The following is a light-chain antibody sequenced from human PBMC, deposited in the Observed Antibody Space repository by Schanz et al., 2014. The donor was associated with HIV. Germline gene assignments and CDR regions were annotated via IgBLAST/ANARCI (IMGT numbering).Light chain of an antibody. V-gene: IGLV2-8*01. J-gene: IGLJ2*01. CDR3: CSYAGRCL. CDR2: EVT. Sequence: QSVLTQPPSASGSAGQSVTISCTGISSDVPAYNYVSWYQQHPGKAPKLMIYEVTKRPSGVPDRFSGSKSGNTASLTVSGLQAEDEADYYCCSYAGRCLFRGGTKVTVL. CDR1: SSDVPAYNY.